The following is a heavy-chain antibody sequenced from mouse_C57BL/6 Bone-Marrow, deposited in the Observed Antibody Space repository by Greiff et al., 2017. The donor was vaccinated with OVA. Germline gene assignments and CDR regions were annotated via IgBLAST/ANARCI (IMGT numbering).Heavy chain of an antibody. Sequence: QVHVKQPGAELVKPGASVKLSCKASGYTFTSYWMHWVKQRPGRGLEWIGRIDPNSGGTKYNEKFKSKATLTVDKPSSTAYMQLSSLTSEDSAVYYCAREATYYYGSKAWFDYWGQGTTLTVSS. CDR1: GYTFTSYW. D-gene: IGHD1-1*01. J-gene: IGHJ2*01. CDR2: IDPNSGGT. V-gene: IGHV1-72*01. CDR3: AREATYYYGSKAWFDY.